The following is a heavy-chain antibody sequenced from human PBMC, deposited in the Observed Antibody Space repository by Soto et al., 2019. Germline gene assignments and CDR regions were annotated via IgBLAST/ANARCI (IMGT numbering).Heavy chain of an antibody. CDR3: ATDLEEVGATGY. J-gene: IGHJ4*02. Sequence: GASVKVSCKVSGYTPTELSMHWVRQAPGKGLEWMGGFDPEDGETIYAQKFQGRVTMTEDTSTDTAYMELSSLRSEDTAVYYCATDLEEVGATGYWGQGTLVTVSS. CDR1: GYTPTELS. CDR2: FDPEDGET. D-gene: IGHD1-26*01. V-gene: IGHV1-24*01.